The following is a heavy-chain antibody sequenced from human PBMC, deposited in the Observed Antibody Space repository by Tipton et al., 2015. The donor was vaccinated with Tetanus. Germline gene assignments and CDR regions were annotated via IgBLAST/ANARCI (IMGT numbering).Heavy chain of an antibody. CDR2: IYYSGDT. CDR1: GDSISRGGYF. D-gene: IGHD6-6*01. J-gene: IGHJ5*02. Sequence: TLSLTCTVSGDSISRGGYFWNWIRPRPGKGPGWVGYIYYSGDTYYNPSLKSRVSMSVDTSKNQFSLNLTSVTAADTAVYYCARDQGGGRVVRLNWFDPWGHGTLVTVSS. CDR3: ARDQGGGRVVRLNWFDP. V-gene: IGHV4-31*03.